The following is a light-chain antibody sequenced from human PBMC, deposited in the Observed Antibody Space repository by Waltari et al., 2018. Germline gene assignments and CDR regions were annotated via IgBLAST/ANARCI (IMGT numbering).Light chain of an antibody. J-gene: IGLJ3*02. CDR1: SSNIGAGHD. CDR2: GNN. Sequence: QSILTQPTSVSGAPGQRVTISCTGSSSNIGAGHDVHWYQAFPGTAPKLLIYGNNNRPSEVPDRVSGSKSGSSAALAINGLQAEDEADYYCQSFDSNVRGGVVFGGGTKVTVL. V-gene: IGLV1-40*01. CDR3: QSFDSNVRGGVV.